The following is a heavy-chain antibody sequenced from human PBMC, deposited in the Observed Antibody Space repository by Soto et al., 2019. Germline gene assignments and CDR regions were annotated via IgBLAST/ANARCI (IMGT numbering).Heavy chain of an antibody. D-gene: IGHD1-26*01. CDR3: ARHPTDPNYYYYGMDF. V-gene: IGHV5-10-1*01. J-gene: IGHJ6*02. Sequence: PGESLKISCKGSGYSFTSYWISWVRQMPGKGLEWMGRIDPSDSYTNYSPSFQGHVTISADKSISTAYLQWSSLKASDTAMYYCARHPTDPNYYYYGMDFWGQGTTVTVSS. CDR2: IDPSDSYT. CDR1: GYSFTSYW.